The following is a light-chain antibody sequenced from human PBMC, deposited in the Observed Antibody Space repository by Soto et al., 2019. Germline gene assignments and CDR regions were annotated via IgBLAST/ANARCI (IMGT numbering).Light chain of an antibody. CDR3: QQYRSVSRT. V-gene: IGKV1-5*03. J-gene: IGKJ1*01. Sequence: DIQMTQSPSALSASVGDRVTITCRASKSISPCFAWYHQKPGKAPELLIHQVSTLQSGVPSRFSGSGYGTEFTHTSSSRQADDFASYYCQQYRSVSRTFGQGTKAEIK. CDR1: KSISPC. CDR2: QVS.